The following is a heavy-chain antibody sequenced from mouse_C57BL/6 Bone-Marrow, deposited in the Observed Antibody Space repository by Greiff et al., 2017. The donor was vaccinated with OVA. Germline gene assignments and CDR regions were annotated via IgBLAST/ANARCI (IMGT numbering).Heavy chain of an antibody. CDR3: ARLGDYYGMYFDY. Sequence: VKLQESGAELVKPGASVKISCKASGYAFSSYWMNWVKQRPGKGLEWIGQIYPGDGDTNYNGKFKGKATLTADKSSSTAYMQLSSLTSEDSAVYFCARLGDYYGMYFDYWGQGTTLTVSS. CDR1: GYAFSSYW. J-gene: IGHJ2*01. V-gene: IGHV1-80*01. D-gene: IGHD1-1*01. CDR2: IYPGDGDT.